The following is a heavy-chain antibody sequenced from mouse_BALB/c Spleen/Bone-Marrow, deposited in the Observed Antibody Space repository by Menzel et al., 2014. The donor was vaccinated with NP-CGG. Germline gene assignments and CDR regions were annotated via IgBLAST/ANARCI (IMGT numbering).Heavy chain of an antibody. Sequence: EVHLVESGGGLVKPGGSLELSCAASGFTFSSYAMSWVRQTPEKRLEWVATISSGGSYTYYPDSVKGRFTISRDNAKNTLYLQMSSLRSEDTAMYYCARVITWYFDVWGAVTTVTVSS. CDR3: ARVITWYFDV. CDR1: GFTFSSYA. J-gene: IGHJ1*01. D-gene: IGHD2-4*01. V-gene: IGHV5-9-3*01. CDR2: ISSGGSYT.